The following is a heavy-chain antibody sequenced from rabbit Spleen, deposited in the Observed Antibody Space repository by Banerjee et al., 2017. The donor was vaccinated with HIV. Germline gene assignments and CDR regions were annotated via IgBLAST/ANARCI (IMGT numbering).Heavy chain of an antibody. D-gene: IGHD1-1*01. Sequence: QSLEESGGGLVKPGASLTLTCKASGFSFNSGYDMCWVRQAPGKGLEWIACIYAGSSGTTYYASWAKGRFTISKTSSTTVTLQMTSLTAADTATYFCARDLVAVIGWNFSLWGPGTLVTVS. CDR2: IYAGSSGTT. CDR3: ARDLVAVIGWNFSL. J-gene: IGHJ6*01. CDR1: GFSFNSGYD. V-gene: IGHV1S40*01.